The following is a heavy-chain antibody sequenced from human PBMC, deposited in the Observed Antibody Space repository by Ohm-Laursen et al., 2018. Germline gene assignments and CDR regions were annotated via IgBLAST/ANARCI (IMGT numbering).Heavy chain of an antibody. CDR3: ARQESSGWYPDY. Sequence: SDTLSLTCTVSGGSISSGGHYWSWIRQPPGKGLEWIGEINHSGSTNYNPSLKSRVTISVDTSKNQFSLKLSSVTAADTAVYYCARQESSGWYPDYWGQGTLVTVSS. J-gene: IGHJ4*02. D-gene: IGHD6-19*01. CDR2: INHSGST. V-gene: IGHV4-39*01. CDR1: GGSISSGGHY.